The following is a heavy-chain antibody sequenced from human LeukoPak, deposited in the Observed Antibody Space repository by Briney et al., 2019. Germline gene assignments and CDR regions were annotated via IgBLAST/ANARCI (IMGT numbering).Heavy chain of an antibody. CDR2: INHSGST. D-gene: IGHD3-10*01. Sequence: GSLRLSCAASGFTFSSYAMSWVRQAPGKGLEWIGGINHSGSTNYNPSLKSRVTISVDTSKNQFSLKLSSVTAADTAVYYCARDLGVSDYWGQGTLVTVSS. V-gene: IGHV4-34*01. CDR1: GFTFSSYA. J-gene: IGHJ4*02. CDR3: ARDLGVSDY.